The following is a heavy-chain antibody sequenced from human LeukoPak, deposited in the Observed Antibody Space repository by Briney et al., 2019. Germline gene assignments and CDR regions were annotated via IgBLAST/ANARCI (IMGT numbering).Heavy chain of an antibody. CDR2: ISAYNGNI. D-gene: IGHD6-13*01. V-gene: IGHV1-18*01. Sequence: ASVKVSCKASGYTFTSYGISWVRQAPGQGREWMGWISAYNGNINYAQKLQGRVTMTTDTSTSTAYMELRSLRSDDKAVYYCAREVYTRGHIAAAAPIDYWGQETLVTVSS. CDR1: GYTFTSYG. CDR3: AREVYTRGHIAAAAPIDY. J-gene: IGHJ4*02.